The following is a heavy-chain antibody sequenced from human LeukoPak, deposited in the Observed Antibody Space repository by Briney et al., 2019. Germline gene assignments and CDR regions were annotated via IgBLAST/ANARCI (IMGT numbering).Heavy chain of an antibody. CDR1: GGTFSSYA. CDR2: IIPILGIA. J-gene: IGHJ6*02. D-gene: IGHD5-12*01. V-gene: IGHV1-69*04. CDR3: ARKLMATQTAGYYYYYGMDV. Sequence: SVKVSCKASGGTFSSYAISWVRQAPGQGLEWMGRIIPILGIANYAQKFQGRVTITADKSTSTAYMELSSLRSEDTAVYYCARKLMATQTAGYYYYYGMDVWGQGTTVTVSS.